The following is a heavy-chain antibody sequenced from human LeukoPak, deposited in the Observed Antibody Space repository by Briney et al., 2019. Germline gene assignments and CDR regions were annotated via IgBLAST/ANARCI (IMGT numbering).Heavy chain of an antibody. CDR3: ARDATVEWELLGRVGAFDI. V-gene: IGHV1-46*01. J-gene: IGHJ3*02. D-gene: IGHD1-26*01. CDR2: INPSGGST. CDR1: GYTFTSYY. Sequence: ASVKVSCKASGYTFTSYYMHWVRQAPGQGLEWMGIINPSGGSTSYAQKFQGRVTMTRDTSTSTVYMELSSLRSEDTAVYYCARDATVEWELLGRVGAFDIWGQGTVVTVSS.